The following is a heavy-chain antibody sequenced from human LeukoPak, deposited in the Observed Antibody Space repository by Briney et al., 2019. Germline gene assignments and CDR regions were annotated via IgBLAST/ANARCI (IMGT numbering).Heavy chain of an antibody. J-gene: IGHJ4*02. Sequence: PGGSLRLSCAASGFTFDDYAIHWVRQAPGKGLEWVSGISWNSGSTGYADSVKGRFTISRDNAKNSLYLQMNSLRAEDTALYYCAKGGGYYFDSSGVDFWGQGTLVTVSS. D-gene: IGHD3-22*01. V-gene: IGHV3-9*01. CDR3: AKGGGYYFDSSGVDF. CDR2: ISWNSGST. CDR1: GFTFDDYA.